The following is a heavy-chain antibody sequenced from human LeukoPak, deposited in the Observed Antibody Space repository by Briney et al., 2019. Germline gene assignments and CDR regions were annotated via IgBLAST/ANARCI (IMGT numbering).Heavy chain of an antibody. J-gene: IGHJ4*02. V-gene: IGHV4-39*01. CDR1: GASINTNNHY. CDR2: IHHTGTP. Sequence: PSETLSLTCIVSGASINTNNHYWGWIRQPPGRGLEWIASIHHTGTPYYNPSLKSRVTISVDTSKNQFSLQFSSVIAADTAVYYCVRHASGEPPRYWGQGTLVPVSS. CDR3: VRHASGEPPRY. D-gene: IGHD7-27*01.